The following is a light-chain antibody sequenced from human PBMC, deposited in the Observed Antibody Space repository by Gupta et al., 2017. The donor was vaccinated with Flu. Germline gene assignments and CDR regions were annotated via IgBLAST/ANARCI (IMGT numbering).Light chain of an antibody. CDR3: QHHGSSPRT. CDR1: QTINNSC. J-gene: IGKJ1*01. CDR2: GAS. Sequence: EIVFTQSPGTLSLSPGERATLSCRASQTINNSCLAWYQQKPGQAPRVLIYGASHRTSGVPDRFSGSGSGTEFTLTISRLDPDEFSVYHCQHHGSSPRTFGQGTKVEFK. V-gene: IGKV3-20*01.